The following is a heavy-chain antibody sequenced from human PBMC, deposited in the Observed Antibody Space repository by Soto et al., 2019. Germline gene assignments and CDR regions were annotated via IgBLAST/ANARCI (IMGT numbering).Heavy chain of an antibody. V-gene: IGHV3-23*01. CDR2: IYGSGDST. D-gene: IGHD6-19*01. CDR3: AKDARPDGSGWYYFDY. Sequence: PGGSLRLSCAASGFTFATYTMNWVRQAPGKGLEWVSGIYGSGDSTFYADSVKGRFTISRDNSKNTLYLQMNSLRAEDTAVYYCAKDARPDGSGWYYFDYWGQGTLVTVSS. CDR1: GFTFATYT. J-gene: IGHJ4*02.